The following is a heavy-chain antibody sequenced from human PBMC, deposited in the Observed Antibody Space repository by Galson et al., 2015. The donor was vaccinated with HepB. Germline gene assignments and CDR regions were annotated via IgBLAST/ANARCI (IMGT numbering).Heavy chain of an antibody. Sequence: SLRLSCAASGFTFSNAWMNWVRQAPGKGLEWVGRIKSKTDGGTTDYAAPVKGRFTISRDDSKNTLYLQMNSLKTEDTAVYYCTTAGTYYDSSGYYDYVDAFDIWGQGTMVTVSS. CDR2: IKSKTDGGTT. V-gene: IGHV3-15*07. CDR3: TTAGTYYDSSGYYDYVDAFDI. CDR1: GFTFSNAW. J-gene: IGHJ3*02. D-gene: IGHD3-22*01.